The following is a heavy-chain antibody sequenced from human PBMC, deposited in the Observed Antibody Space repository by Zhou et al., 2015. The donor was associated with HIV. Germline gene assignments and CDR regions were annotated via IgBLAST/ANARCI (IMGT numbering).Heavy chain of an antibody. Sequence: QVQLVQSGAEVKKPGSSVKVSCKASGGTFSSYAISWVRQAPGQGLEWMGGIIPIFGTANYAQKFQGRVTITADESTSTAYMELSSLRSEDTAVYYCARTPLKIVVVSWYYFDYWGQGTLVTVSS. CDR3: ARTPLKIVVVSWYYFDY. D-gene: IGHD2-15*01. CDR2: IIPIFGTA. J-gene: IGHJ4*02. CDR1: GGTFSSYA. V-gene: IGHV1-69*01.